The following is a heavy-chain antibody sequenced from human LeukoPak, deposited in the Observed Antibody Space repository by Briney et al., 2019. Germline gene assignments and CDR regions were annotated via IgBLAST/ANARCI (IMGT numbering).Heavy chain of an antibody. J-gene: IGHJ4*02. CDR2: IIPILGIA. Sequence: SVKVSCKASGGTFSSYAISWVRQAPGQGLEWMGRIIPILGIANYAQKFQGRVTITADKSTSTAYMELSSLRSEDTAVYYCARGGDYYDSSGYFQYYFDYWGQGTLVTVSS. D-gene: IGHD3-22*01. CDR1: GGTFSSYA. CDR3: ARGGDYYDSSGYFQYYFDY. V-gene: IGHV1-69*04.